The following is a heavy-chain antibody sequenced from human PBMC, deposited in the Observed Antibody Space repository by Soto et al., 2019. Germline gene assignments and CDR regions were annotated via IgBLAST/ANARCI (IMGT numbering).Heavy chain of an antibody. D-gene: IGHD2-2*01. CDR1: GGSISSYY. CDR3: ASYYCSSTSCYGAPYWYFDL. Sequence: QVQLQESGPGLVKPSETLSLTCTVSGGSISSYYWSWIRQPPGKGPEWIGYIYYSGSTNYNPSLKSRVTISVDPSKNHFSLTLSSVTAADTAVYYCASYYCSSTSCYGAPYWYFDLWGRGTLVTVSS. CDR2: IYYSGST. V-gene: IGHV4-59*08. J-gene: IGHJ2*01.